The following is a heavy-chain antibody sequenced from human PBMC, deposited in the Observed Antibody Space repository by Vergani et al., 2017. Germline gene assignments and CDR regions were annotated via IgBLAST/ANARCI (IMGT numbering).Heavy chain of an antibody. J-gene: IGHJ4*02. CDR3: ARSQMATNDFDV. CDR2: ISPYNHKT. D-gene: IGHD5-24*01. V-gene: IGHV1-18*04. CDR1: GYTFVNHP. Sequence: QAQLGQSDSEVKKPGDSVTLSCKTSGYTFVNHPITWVRQAPGQGLEWMGRISPYNHKTLYSQKVEGRVTMTSDTSSSTVFLELRSLTSDDTAIYYCARSQMATNDFDVWGRGTLVTVSS.